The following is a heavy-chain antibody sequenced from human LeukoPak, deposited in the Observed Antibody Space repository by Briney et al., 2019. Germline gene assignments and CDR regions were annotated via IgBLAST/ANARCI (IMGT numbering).Heavy chain of an antibody. CDR3: ASRLGLRGPFDY. J-gene: IGHJ4*02. CDR1: GGSISINSYY. V-gene: IGHV4-39*01. D-gene: IGHD5-12*01. Sequence: SETLSLTCTVSGGSISINSYYWGWIRQPPGKGLEWIGSIYYSGSTYYNPSLKSRVTISVNTSKNQFSLKLSSVTAADTAVYYCASRLGLRGPFDYWGQGTLVTVSS. CDR2: IYYSGST.